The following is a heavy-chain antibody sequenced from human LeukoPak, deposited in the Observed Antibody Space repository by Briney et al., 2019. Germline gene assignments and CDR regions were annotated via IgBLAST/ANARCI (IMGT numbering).Heavy chain of an antibody. CDR3: AGQEPLYSNYLYYFDY. D-gene: IGHD4-11*01. V-gene: IGHV5-51*01. Sequence: GESLKISCKGSGYSFTSYWIGWVRQMPGKGLEWMGIIYPGDSDTRYSPSFQGQVTISADKSISTAYLQWSSLKASDTAMYYCAGQEPLYSNYLYYFDYWGQGTLVTLSS. CDR2: IYPGDSDT. CDR1: GYSFTSYW. J-gene: IGHJ4*02.